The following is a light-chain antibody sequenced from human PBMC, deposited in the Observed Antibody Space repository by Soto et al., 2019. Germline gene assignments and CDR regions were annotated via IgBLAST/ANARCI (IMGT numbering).Light chain of an antibody. CDR2: DNY. CDR1: SSNIGNNY. J-gene: IGLJ3*02. Sequence: QSVLTQPPSVSAAPGQKVTISCSGSSSNIGNNYVSWYQQLPGTAPKLLIFDNYKRPSGIPDRFSGSKSGTSATLGITGLQTGDEADYYCGTWDSSLSAGWVFGGGTKLTVL. V-gene: IGLV1-51*01. CDR3: GTWDSSLSAGWV.